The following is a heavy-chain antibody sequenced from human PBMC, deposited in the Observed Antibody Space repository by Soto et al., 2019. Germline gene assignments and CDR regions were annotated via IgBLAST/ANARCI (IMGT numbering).Heavy chain of an antibody. CDR1: GGSFSGYY. V-gene: IGHV4-34*01. J-gene: IGHJ5*02. D-gene: IGHD3-10*01. Sequence: KPWETLSLTCAVYGGSFSGYYWSWIRRPPGKGLEWIGEINHSGSTNYNPSLKSRVTISVDTSKNQFSLKLSSVTAADTAVYYCARGLWFGELYTDPDPWGQGTLVTVSS. CDR3: ARGLWFGELYTDPDP. CDR2: INHSGST.